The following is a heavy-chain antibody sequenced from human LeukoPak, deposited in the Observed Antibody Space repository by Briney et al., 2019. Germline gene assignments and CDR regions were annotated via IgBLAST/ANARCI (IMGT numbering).Heavy chain of an antibody. Sequence: PGGSLRLSCAASGFTVSSNYMSWVRQAPGKGLEWVSIIYDSGTTHYADSVKGRFTISRDNLKNTLYLQTSSLRAEDTAVYYCASHWGGYWGQGTLVTVSS. CDR1: GFTVSSNY. CDR2: IYDSGTT. CDR3: ASHWGGY. V-gene: IGHV3-53*01. D-gene: IGHD3-16*01. J-gene: IGHJ4*02.